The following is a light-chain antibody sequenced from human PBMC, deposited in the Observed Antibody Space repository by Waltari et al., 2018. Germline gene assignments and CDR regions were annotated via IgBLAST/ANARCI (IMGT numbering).Light chain of an antibody. J-gene: IGLJ1*01. Sequence: QSALTQPASLSGTPGQWHTLPRTETTSDVGSHDPVSWYQQPPGEAPKLLICEVFKRPPDTSSRFSGAKSGSTASLTISGLQPEDEADYYCCSYAGRGTYVFGSRTKVTVL. CDR3: CSYAGRGTYV. CDR1: TSDVGSHDP. V-gene: IGLV2-23*02. CDR2: EVF.